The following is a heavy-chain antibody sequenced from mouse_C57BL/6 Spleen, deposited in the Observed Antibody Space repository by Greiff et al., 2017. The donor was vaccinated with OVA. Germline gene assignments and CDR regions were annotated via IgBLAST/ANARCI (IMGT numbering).Heavy chain of an antibody. CDR1: GFTFTDYY. J-gene: IGHJ1*03. D-gene: IGHD4-1*01. CDR2: IRNKANGYTT. V-gene: IGHV7-3*01. Sequence: EVKVVESGGGLVQPGGSLSLSCAASGFTFTDYYMSWVRQPPGKALEWLGFIRNKANGYTTEYSASVKGRFTISRDNSQSILYLQMNALRAEDSATYYCARSRTGTYWYFDGWGTGTTVTVSS. CDR3: ARSRTGTYWYFDG.